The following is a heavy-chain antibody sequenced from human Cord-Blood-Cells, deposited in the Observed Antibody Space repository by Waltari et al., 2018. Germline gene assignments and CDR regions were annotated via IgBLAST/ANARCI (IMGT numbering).Heavy chain of an antibody. CDR1: GGSISSSSYY. J-gene: IGHJ4*02. Sequence: QLQLQESGPGLVKPSETLSLTCTVSGGSISSSSYYWGWFRQPPGKGLEWIGSIYYSGSTYYNPSLKSRVTISVDTSKNQFSLKLSSVTAADTAVYYCASDRRGRFDYWGQGTLVTVSS. CDR2: IYYSGST. CDR3: ASDRRGRFDY. V-gene: IGHV4-39*01.